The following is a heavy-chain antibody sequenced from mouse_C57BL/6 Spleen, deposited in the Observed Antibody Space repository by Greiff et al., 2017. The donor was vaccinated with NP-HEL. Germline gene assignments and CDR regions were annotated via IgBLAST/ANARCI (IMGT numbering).Heavy chain of an antibody. J-gene: IGHJ1*03. CDR1: GYTFTGYW. V-gene: IGHV1-9*01. D-gene: IGHD1-1*01. CDR3: ARDYGSSYHWYFDV. CDR2: ILPGSGST. Sequence: VKLMESGAELMKPGASVKLSCKATGYTFTGYWIEWVKQRPGHGLELIGEILPGSGSTKYNDKFKGKATFTADTSSNTAYIQLSSLTTEDSAIYYCARDYGSSYHWYFDVWGTGTTVTVSS.